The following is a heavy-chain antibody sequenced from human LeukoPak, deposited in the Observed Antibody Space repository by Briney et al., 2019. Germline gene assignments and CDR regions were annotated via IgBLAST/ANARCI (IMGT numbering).Heavy chain of an antibody. J-gene: IGHJ5*02. CDR3: ASAKGYNWNDAPFDP. CDR1: DGSISSINNY. CDR2: IYYSGST. Sequence: SETLSLTCTVSDGSISSINNYWGWIRQPPGKRLEWIGYIYYSGSTNYNPSLKSRVTISVDTSKNQFSLKLSSVTAADTAVYYCASAKGYNWNDAPFDPWGQGTLVTVSS. D-gene: IGHD1-20*01. V-gene: IGHV4-61*05.